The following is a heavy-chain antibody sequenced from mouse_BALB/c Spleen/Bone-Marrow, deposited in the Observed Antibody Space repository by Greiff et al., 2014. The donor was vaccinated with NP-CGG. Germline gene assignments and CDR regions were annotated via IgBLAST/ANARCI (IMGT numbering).Heavy chain of an antibody. CDR3: ARGNYRYDWFAY. Sequence: EVQLRQPGPELGKPGASVKMSCKALGYISTDYYLKWVKQSHGKSLDGIGDINPNNGDTFYNQKFKGKSTLTVDKSSSTAYMQLNSLTSEDSAVYYCARGNYRYDWFAYWGQGTLVTVSA. J-gene: IGHJ3*01. V-gene: IGHV1-26*01. CDR1: GYISTDYY. CDR2: INPNNGDT. D-gene: IGHD2-14*01.